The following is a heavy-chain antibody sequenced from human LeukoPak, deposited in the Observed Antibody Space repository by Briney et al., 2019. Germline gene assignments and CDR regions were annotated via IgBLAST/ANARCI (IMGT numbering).Heavy chain of an antibody. D-gene: IGHD3-9*01. J-gene: IGHJ5*02. CDR3: ARSLGYYDILTGYYNRNDNWFDP. Sequence: ASVKVSCKASGYTFTSYVISWVRQAPGQGLEWMGWISAYNGNTNYAQKLQGRVTMTTDTSTSTAYMELRSLRSDDTVVYYCARSLGYYDILTGYYNRNDNWFDPWGQGTLVTVSS. CDR2: ISAYNGNT. V-gene: IGHV1-18*01. CDR1: GYTFTSYV.